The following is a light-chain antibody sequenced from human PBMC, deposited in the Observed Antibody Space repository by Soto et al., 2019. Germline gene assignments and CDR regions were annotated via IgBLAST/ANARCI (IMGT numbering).Light chain of an antibody. CDR2: GAS. Sequence: EIVMTQSPVTLSVSPGGGSTLSRRASQSAGTNLAWYQQQPGQPPRLLIYGASIRATGVPARFSGSGSGTEFTLTISSLQSEDFAVYYCQQYNNWPPLTFGGRTKVEIE. CDR1: QSAGTN. J-gene: IGKJ4*01. CDR3: QQYNNWPPLT. V-gene: IGKV3-15*01.